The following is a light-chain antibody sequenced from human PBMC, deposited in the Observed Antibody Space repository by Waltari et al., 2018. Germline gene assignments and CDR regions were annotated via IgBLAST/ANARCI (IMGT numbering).Light chain of an antibody. CDR2: WTS. V-gene: IGKV4-1*01. J-gene: IGKJ1*01. CDR3: HQYFTTPWT. Sequence: DIVMTQSPDSLAVSLGERATINCKSRQSVLYSSNNRNYLAWYQQKPGQPPKLLIYWTSTREVGVPDRFSASGSGTDFTLTISSLQADDVAVYYCHQYFTTPWTFGQGTKVEIK. CDR1: QSVLYSSNNRNY.